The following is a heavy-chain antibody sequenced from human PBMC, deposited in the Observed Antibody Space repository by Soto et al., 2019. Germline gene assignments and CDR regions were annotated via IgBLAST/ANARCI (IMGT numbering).Heavy chain of an antibody. D-gene: IGHD4-17*01. Sequence: GGSLRLSCAASGFTFISYSMNWVRQAPGKGLEWVSYISSIYSTIYYADSVKGRFTISRDNAKNSLYLQMNSLRAEDTAVYYCARDLYGDYILDYWGQGTLVTVPQ. CDR1: GFTFISYS. J-gene: IGHJ4*02. V-gene: IGHV3-48*01. CDR2: ISSIYSTI. CDR3: ARDLYGDYILDY.